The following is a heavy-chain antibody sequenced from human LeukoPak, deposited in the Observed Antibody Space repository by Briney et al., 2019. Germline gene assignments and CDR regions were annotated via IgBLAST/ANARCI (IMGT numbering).Heavy chain of an antibody. Sequence: SETLSLTCTVSGGSISSGDYYWSWIRQPPGKGLEWIGYIYYSGSTYYNPSLKSRVTISVDTSKNLFSLKLSSVTAADTAVYYCARVGRGYSYGFSPSFPHPPDYWGQGTLVTVSS. CDR1: GGSISSGDYY. V-gene: IGHV4-30-4*01. D-gene: IGHD5-18*01. CDR3: ARVGRGYSYGFSPSFPHPPDY. J-gene: IGHJ4*02. CDR2: IYYSGST.